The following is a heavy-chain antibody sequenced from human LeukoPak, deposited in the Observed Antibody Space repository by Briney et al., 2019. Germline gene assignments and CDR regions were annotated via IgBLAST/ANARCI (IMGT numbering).Heavy chain of an antibody. Sequence: SETLSLTCAVYGGSFSGYYWSWIRQPPGKGLEWIGEINHSGSTNYNPSLKSRVTISVDTSKNQFSLKLSSVTAADTAVYYCARFSIAAAGSDYWGRGTLVTVSS. CDR1: GGSFSGYY. J-gene: IGHJ4*02. D-gene: IGHD6-13*01. CDR2: INHSGST. CDR3: ARFSIAAAGSDY. V-gene: IGHV4-34*01.